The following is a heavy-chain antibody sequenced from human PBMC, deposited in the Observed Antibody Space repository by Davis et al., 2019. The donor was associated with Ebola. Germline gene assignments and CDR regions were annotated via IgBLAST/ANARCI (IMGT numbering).Heavy chain of an antibody. Sequence: ASVKVSCKASGYTFTSYYMHWVRQAPGQGLEWMGIINPSGGSTSYAQKFQGRVTMTRDTSTSTVYMELSSLRSEDTAVYYCAGEASIRGRWFDPWGQGTLVTVSS. D-gene: IGHD3-3*02. CDR3: AGEASIRGRWFDP. J-gene: IGHJ5*02. CDR2: INPSGGST. CDR1: GYTFTSYY. V-gene: IGHV1-46*01.